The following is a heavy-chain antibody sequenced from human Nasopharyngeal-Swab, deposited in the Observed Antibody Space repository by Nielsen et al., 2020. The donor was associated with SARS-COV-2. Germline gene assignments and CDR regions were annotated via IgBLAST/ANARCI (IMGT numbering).Heavy chain of an antibody. D-gene: IGHD5-18*01. J-gene: IGHJ3*02. V-gene: IGHV4-31*02. CDR3: ARGRVQLWFDPILFDAIDI. CDR2: IYYSGST. Sequence: WIRQPPGKGLEWIGYIYYSGSTYYNPSLKSRVTISVDTSKNQFSLKLSSVTAADTAVYYCARGRVQLWFDPILFDAIDIWGQGTMVTVSS.